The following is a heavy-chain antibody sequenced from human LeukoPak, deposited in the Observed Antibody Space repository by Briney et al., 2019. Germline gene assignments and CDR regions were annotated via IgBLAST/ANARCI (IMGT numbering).Heavy chain of an antibody. D-gene: IGHD4-17*01. J-gene: IGHJ4*02. CDR3: AREGSDYGDYELRLDY. Sequence: ASVKVSCKASGFTFSDHAMQWVRQAPGQRLEWMGWINAGNGNTKYSQKFQGRVTLTRDTSASTAYMELRSLRSDDTAVYYCAREGSDYGDYELRLDYWGQGTLVTVSS. V-gene: IGHV1-3*01. CDR1: GFTFSDHA. CDR2: INAGNGNT.